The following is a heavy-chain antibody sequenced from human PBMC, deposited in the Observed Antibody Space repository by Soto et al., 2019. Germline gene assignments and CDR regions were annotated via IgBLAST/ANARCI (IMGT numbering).Heavy chain of an antibody. CDR1: GGSISSSSYY. CDR2: IYYSGST. Sequence: SEPLSLTSTVSGGSISSSSYYWGRIRQPPGKGLEWIGSIYYSGSTYYNPSLKSRVTISVDTSKNQFSLKLSSVTAADTAVYYCARPHYGDYGGPIDYWGQGTLVTVSS. J-gene: IGHJ4*02. V-gene: IGHV4-39*01. D-gene: IGHD4-17*01. CDR3: ARPHYGDYGGPIDY.